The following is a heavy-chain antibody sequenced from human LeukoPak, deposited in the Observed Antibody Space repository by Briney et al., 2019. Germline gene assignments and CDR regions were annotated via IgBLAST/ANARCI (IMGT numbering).Heavy chain of an antibody. CDR2: IKPDGSKQ. J-gene: IGHJ5*02. Sequence: GGSLRLSCEASGFSFSNYWMKWVRQAPGKGLEWVAMIKPDGSKQFYLDSVEGRFTISRDNAKNSLYLQMSSLRAEDTAVYYCVGSSGWLLGSWGQGTLVTVSS. CDR1: GFSFSNYW. D-gene: IGHD6-19*01. CDR3: VGSSGWLLGS. V-gene: IGHV3-7*05.